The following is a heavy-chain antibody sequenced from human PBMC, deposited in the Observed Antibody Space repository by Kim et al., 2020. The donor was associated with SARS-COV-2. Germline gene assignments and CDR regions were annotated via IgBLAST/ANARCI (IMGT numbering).Heavy chain of an antibody. D-gene: IGHD6-19*01. CDR3: ARSYSVAGAFDY. Sequence: GGSLRLSCAASGFTFSDYYMSWIRQAPGKGLEWVSYISSSSSYTNYADSVKGRFTISRDNAKNSLYLQMNSLRAEDTAVYYCARSYSVAGAFDYWGQGTLVTVSS. CDR2: ISSSSSYT. CDR1: GFTFSDYY. V-gene: IGHV3-11*03. J-gene: IGHJ4*02.